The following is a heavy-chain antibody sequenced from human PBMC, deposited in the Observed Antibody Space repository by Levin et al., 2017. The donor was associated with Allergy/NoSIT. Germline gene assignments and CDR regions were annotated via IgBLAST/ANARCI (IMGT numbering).Heavy chain of an antibody. J-gene: IGHJ5*01. CDR1: GDSVNTDSYY. D-gene: IGHD3/OR15-3a*01. Sequence: PSETLSLTCTVSGDSVNTDSYYWNWIRQSPGKGLEWIGNIDYRGSPTYNPSLQSRITISIDTSKNLFSLTLTSVTAADTAIYYCARQKHDFWTGYSFDPWGQGTLVTVSS. CDR2: IDYRGSP. V-gene: IGHV4-61*01. CDR3: ARQKHDFWTGYSFDP.